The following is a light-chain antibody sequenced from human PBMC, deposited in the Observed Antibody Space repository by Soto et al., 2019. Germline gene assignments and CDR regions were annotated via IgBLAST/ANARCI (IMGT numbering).Light chain of an antibody. V-gene: IGLV2-14*01. J-gene: IGLJ2*01. CDR1: SSDVGGYNY. CDR2: EVS. Sequence: QSALTQPASVSGSPGQSITISCTGTSSDVGGYNYVFWYQQHPGKAPRLLIYEVSNRPSGVSIRFSGSKSGNTASLSISGLHAEDEADYYCSSYTDSSTPVVFGGGTQLTVL. CDR3: SSYTDSSTPVV.